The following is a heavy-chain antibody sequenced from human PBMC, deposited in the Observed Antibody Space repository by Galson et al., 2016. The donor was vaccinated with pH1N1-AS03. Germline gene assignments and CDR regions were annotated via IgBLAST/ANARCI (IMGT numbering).Heavy chain of an antibody. V-gene: IGHV3-23*01. D-gene: IGHD1-26*01. CDR2: IRGNGDST. Sequence: SLRLSCAASGFSFNSYAMQWVRQAPGEGLEWVSGIRGNGDSTYYADSVKGRVAISRDNSKDMFYLQRTSLRGDDTAVYYCVKGSWGIEIVDRIAHFGMDVWGQGTTVTVSS. CDR1: GFSFNSYA. CDR3: VKGSWGIEIVDRIAHFGMDV. J-gene: IGHJ6*02.